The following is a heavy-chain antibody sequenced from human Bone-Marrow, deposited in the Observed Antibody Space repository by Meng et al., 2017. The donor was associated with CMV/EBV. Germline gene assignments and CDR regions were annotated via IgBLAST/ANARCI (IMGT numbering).Heavy chain of an antibody. CDR2: IGSSSSYT. V-gene: IGHV3-11*06. Sequence: FSDYYRSWIRRAPGKGLEWVSYIGSSSSYTNYADSVKDRFNISRDNAKNSLYLQMNSLRAEDTAVYYCARVECSSTSCRPTLSWFDPWGQGTLVTVSS. J-gene: IGHJ5*02. CDR1: FSDYY. CDR3: ARVECSSTSCRPTLSWFDP. D-gene: IGHD2-2*01.